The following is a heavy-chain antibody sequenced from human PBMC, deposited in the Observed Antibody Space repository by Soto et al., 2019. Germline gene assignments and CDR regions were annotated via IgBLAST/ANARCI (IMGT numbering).Heavy chain of an antibody. CDR1: GFTFSRST. CDR2: ISGSGANT. CDR3: ARDKDYFQDSGYYFDH. V-gene: IGHV3-21*01. Sequence: GGSLRLSCVASGFTFSRSTMNWVRQAPGKGLEWVSSISGSGANTYYADSVKGRFTISRDNVKNSLFLQMTSPRAEDTAVYYCARDKDYFQDSGYYFDHWGQGVLVTVSS. D-gene: IGHD5-12*01. J-gene: IGHJ4*02.